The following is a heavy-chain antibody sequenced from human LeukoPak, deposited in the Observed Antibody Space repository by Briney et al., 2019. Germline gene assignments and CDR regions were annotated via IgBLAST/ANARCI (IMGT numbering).Heavy chain of an antibody. J-gene: IGHJ4*02. V-gene: IGHV1-69*13. CDR3: ARGVDMVAPGLQNYYGPGSSEGY. Sequence: GASVKVSCKASGGAFSSYANSWVRQGPGQGLELMGGIILIFGTGNYAQKFPGKGTSTAYESTSTAYMELSSLRSADTAVYSCARGVDMVAPGLQNYYGPGSSEGYWGQRTLVTASS. CDR1: GGAFSSYA. CDR2: IILIFGTG. D-gene: IGHD3-10*01.